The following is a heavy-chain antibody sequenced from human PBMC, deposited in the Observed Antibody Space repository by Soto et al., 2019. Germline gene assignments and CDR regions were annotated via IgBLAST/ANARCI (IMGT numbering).Heavy chain of an antibody. Sequence: PSESLSLNCTVSGGSIRSGGYYWRWISQHPGKGLEWIGYIYYSGSTYYNPSLKSRVTISVDTSKNQFSLKLSSVTAADTAVYYCASLSVAEDAFDIWGQGTMVTVSS. CDR1: GGSIRSGGYY. CDR2: IYYSGST. D-gene: IGHD3-16*02. V-gene: IGHV4-31*03. CDR3: ASLSVAEDAFDI. J-gene: IGHJ3*02.